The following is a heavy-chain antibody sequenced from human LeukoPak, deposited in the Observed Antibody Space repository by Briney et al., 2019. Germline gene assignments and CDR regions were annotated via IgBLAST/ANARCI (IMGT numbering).Heavy chain of an antibody. CDR2: INWDGSET. CDR3: ARLDIAAAGE. J-gene: IGHJ4*02. D-gene: IGHD6-13*01. Sequence: GGSLRLSCEASGFTFYEYGLSWVRQTPGKGLEWVSGINWDGSETAYADSVKGRFTISRDNARNSLYLHLNSLRAEDTAFYYCARLDIAAAGEWGQGTLVTVSS. V-gene: IGHV3-20*04. CDR1: GFTFYEYG.